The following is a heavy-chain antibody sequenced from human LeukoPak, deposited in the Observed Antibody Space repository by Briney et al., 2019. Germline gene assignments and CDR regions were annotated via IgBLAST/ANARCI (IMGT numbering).Heavy chain of an antibody. J-gene: IGHJ6*03. D-gene: IGHD2-2*02. CDR1: GYTFTSYY. CDR3: ARVAAEVVGVPGAIGFGWLRRDYYYMDV. Sequence: ASVKVSCKASGYTFTSYYIHWVRQAPGQGLDWMGIINPSGGSTNYAQKFQGRVTMTRDTSTSTVYMELSSLRSEDTAVYYCARVAAEVVGVPGAIGFGWLRRDYYYMDVWGKGTTVTVSS. CDR2: INPSGGST. V-gene: IGHV1-46*01.